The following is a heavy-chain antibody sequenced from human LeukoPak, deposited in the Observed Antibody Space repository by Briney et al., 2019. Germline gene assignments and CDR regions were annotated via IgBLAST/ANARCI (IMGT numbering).Heavy chain of an antibody. CDR3: ASAAYYYDSSGYSY. CDR2: INHSGST. D-gene: IGHD3-22*01. V-gene: IGHV4-39*07. CDR1: GGSISSGDYY. J-gene: IGHJ4*02. Sequence: SETLSLTCTVSGGSISSGDYYWSWIRQPPGKGLEWIGEINHSGSTNYNPSLKSRVTISVDTSKNQFSLKLSSVTAADTAVYYCASAAYYYDSSGYSYWGQGTLVTVSS.